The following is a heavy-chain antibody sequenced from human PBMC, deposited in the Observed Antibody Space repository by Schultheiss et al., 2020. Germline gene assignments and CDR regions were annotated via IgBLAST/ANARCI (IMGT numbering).Heavy chain of an antibody. D-gene: IGHD6-19*01. CDR1: GFTLYNYN. CDR3: ASSSGWPYFDY. J-gene: IGHJ4*02. V-gene: IGHV3-21*01. Sequence: GGSLRLSCAAPGFTLYNYNMNWVRQAPGKGLEWVASISGSGSPIYYSDSVKGRFTISRDYAKNSLYLQMNSLRAEDTAVYYCASSSGWPYFDYWGQGTLVTVSS. CDR2: ISGSGSPI.